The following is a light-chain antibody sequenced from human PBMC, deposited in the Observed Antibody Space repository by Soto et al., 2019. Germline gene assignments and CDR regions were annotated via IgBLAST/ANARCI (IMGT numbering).Light chain of an antibody. CDR2: DAS. CDR3: QQYNSYPWT. CDR1: QSISSW. J-gene: IGKJ1*01. V-gene: IGKV1-5*01. Sequence: DIQMTQSPSTLSASVGDRVTITCRASQSISSWLAWYQQKPGKAPKLLIYDASSVESGVPSRFSGSGSGTEFTLTISSRQPDDFATYYCQQYNSYPWTFGQGTKVEIK.